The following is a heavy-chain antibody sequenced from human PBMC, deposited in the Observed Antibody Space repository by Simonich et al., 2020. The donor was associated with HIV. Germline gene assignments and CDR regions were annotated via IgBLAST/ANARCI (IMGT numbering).Heavy chain of an antibody. V-gene: IGHV4-34*01. CDR2: INHSGST. Sequence: QVQLQQWGAGLLKPSETLSLTCAVYGGSFSGYYWSWLRQPHGKGREWMGEINHSGSTNYNPSLKSRVTISVDTSKNQFSLKLSSVTAADTAVYYCARRHPTAVTTPYFDYWGQGTLVTVSS. CDR1: GGSFSGYY. J-gene: IGHJ4*02. D-gene: IGHD4-17*01. CDR3: ARRHPTAVTTPYFDY.